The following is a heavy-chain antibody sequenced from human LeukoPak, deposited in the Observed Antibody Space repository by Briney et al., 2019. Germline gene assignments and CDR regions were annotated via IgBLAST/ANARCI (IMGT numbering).Heavy chain of an antibody. V-gene: IGHV4-39*07. J-gene: IGHJ4*02. D-gene: IGHD1-26*01. Sequence: SQTLSLTCTVSGGSISSGGYYWSWIRQHPGKGLEWIGSIYYSGSTYYNPSLKSRVTISVDTSKNQFSLKLSSVTAADTAVYYCARATPLGAVDYWGQGTLVTVSS. CDR1: GGSISSGGYY. CDR3: ARATPLGAVDY. CDR2: IYYSGST.